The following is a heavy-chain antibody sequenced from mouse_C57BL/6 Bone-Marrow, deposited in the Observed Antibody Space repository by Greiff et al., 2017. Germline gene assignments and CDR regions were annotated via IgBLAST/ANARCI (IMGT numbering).Heavy chain of an antibody. J-gene: IGHJ2*01. CDR3: TSTVVAPFDY. CDR1: GFTFSDAW. D-gene: IGHD1-1*01. V-gene: IGHV6-6*01. Sequence: EVKVVESGGGLVQPGGSMKLSCAASGFTFSDAWMDWVRQSPEKGLEWVAEIRNKANNHATYYAESVKGRFTISRDDSKSSVYLQMNSLRAEDTGIYYCTSTVVAPFDYWGQGTTLTVSS. CDR2: IRNKANNHAT.